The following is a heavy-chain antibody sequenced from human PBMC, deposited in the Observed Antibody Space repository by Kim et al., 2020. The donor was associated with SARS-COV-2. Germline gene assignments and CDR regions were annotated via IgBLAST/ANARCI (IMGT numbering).Heavy chain of an antibody. CDR3: RRAAYCVTDCRNWPLYVDY. CDR2: IRSKTNGRTT. D-gene: IGHD2-21*02. Sequence: GGSLRLSCTASGFTFGDYPMTWVRQAPGKGLEWVGFIRSKTNGRTTEDALTVRGTIPVSRDESKSIFYLNMQSLKAEDMAIYDGRRAAYCVTDCRNWPLYVDYCGQGTLLTVSP. CDR1: GFTFGDYP. V-gene: IGHV3-49*04. J-gene: IGHJ4*02.